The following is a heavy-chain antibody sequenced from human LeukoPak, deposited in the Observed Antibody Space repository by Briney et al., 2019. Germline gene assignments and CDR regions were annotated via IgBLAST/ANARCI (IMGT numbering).Heavy chain of an antibody. V-gene: IGHV3-30*02. Sequence: GSLRLSCAASGFTFSSYGMHWVRQAPGKGLEWVAFIRYDGSNKYYADSVKGRFTISRDNSKNTLYLQMNSLRAEDTAVYYCAKDHLRYCSSTSCYLIDYWGQGTLVTVSS. J-gene: IGHJ4*02. CDR2: IRYDGSNK. CDR3: AKDHLRYCSSTSCYLIDY. CDR1: GFTFSSYG. D-gene: IGHD2-2*01.